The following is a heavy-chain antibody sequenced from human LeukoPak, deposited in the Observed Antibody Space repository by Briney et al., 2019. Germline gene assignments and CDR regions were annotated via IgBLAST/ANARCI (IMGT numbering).Heavy chain of an antibody. J-gene: IGHJ5*02. D-gene: IGHD6-13*01. CDR2: IYPGDSDT. V-gene: IGHV5-51*01. Sequence: GESLKISCKGSGYSFINYWIGWVRQMPGKGLEWMGIIYPGDSDTTYSPSFQGQVTISADKSISTAYLQWSSLKAPDTAMYYCARQASAAAGTHNWFDPWGQGTLVTVSS. CDR1: GYSFINYW. CDR3: ARQASAAAGTHNWFDP.